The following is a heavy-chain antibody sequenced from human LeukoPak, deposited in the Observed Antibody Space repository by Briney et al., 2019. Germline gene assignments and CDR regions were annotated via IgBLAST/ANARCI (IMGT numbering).Heavy chain of an antibody. Sequence: PGGSLRLSCAASGFTFSSYWMSWVRQAPGKGLEWVSVISGSGSSTYYADSVKGRFTISRDNSKNTLYLQMNSLKTEDTAVYYCTTDSTNPELFMVRGKNWFDPWGQGTLVTVSS. CDR2: ISGSGSST. CDR1: GFTFSSYW. D-gene: IGHD3-10*01. J-gene: IGHJ5*02. CDR3: TTDSTNPELFMVRGKNWFDP. V-gene: IGHV3-23*01.